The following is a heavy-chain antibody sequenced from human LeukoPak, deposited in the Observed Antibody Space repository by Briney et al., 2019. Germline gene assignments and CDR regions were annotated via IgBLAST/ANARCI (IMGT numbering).Heavy chain of an antibody. Sequence: ASVTVSCTASGYTFTSYGISWVRQAPGQGLEWMGWISAYNGNTNYAQKLQGRVTMTTDTSTSTAYMELRSLRSDDTAVYYCAREYCSGGSRYWGDFDYWGQGTLVTVSS. V-gene: IGHV1-18*04. CDR2: ISAYNGNT. CDR3: AREYCSGGSRYWGDFDY. CDR1: GYTFTSYG. D-gene: IGHD2-15*01. J-gene: IGHJ4*02.